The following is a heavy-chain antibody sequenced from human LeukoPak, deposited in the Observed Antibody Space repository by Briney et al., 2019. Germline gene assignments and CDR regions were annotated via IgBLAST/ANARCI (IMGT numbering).Heavy chain of an antibody. CDR1: GGSISSYY. CDR2: IYYSGST. J-gene: IGHJ6*03. D-gene: IGHD3-3*01. CDR3: ARGTQSDDFWSGSSYYYYMDV. Sequence: SETLSLTCTVSGGSISSYYWSWIRQPPGKGLEWIGYIYYSGSTNYNPSFKSRVTISVDTSKNQFSLKLSSVTAADTAVYYCARGTQSDDFWSGSSYYYYMDVWGKGTTVTVSS. V-gene: IGHV4-59*01.